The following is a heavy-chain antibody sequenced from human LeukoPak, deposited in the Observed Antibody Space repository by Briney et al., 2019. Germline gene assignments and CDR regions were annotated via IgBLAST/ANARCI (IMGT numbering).Heavy chain of an antibody. J-gene: IGHJ5*02. Sequence: ASVKVSCKASGYTFTSYGISWVRQAPGQGLEWMGWISAYNGNTNYAQKLQGRVTMTTDTSTSTAYMELRSLRSDDTAVYYCARADILTGYYPVDPWGQGTLVTVSP. CDR2: ISAYNGNT. D-gene: IGHD3-9*01. V-gene: IGHV1-18*01. CDR1: GYTFTSYG. CDR3: ARADILTGYYPVDP.